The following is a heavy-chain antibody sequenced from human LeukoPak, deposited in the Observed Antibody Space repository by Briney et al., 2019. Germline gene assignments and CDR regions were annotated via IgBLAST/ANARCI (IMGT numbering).Heavy chain of an antibody. CDR2: FDPEFDET. CDR1: RSTLMALS. CDR3: ATDLRDYVWGSYRRFDY. V-gene: IGHV1-24*01. D-gene: IGHD3-16*02. Sequence: GASVKVSCKVPRSTLMALSMHWVRQAPGKGLEWMGGFDPEFDETIYAQKFQGRVTMTEDTSTDTAYMELSSLRSEDTAVYYCATDLRDYVWGSYRRFDYWGQGTLVTVSS. J-gene: IGHJ4*02.